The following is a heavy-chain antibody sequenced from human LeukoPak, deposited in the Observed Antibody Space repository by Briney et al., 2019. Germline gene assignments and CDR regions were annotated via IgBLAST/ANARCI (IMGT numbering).Heavy chain of an antibody. J-gene: IGHJ6*03. CDR1: GFTFSRYG. CDR3: AKDTVKVTTIRRVPHYMDV. D-gene: IGHD5-12*01. Sequence: GGSLRLSCAASGFTFSRYGMHWVRQTPGKGLEWVAVISYDGSNKNYAVSVKGRFTISRDNSKNTVFLQMNSLRAEDTAVYYCAKDTVKVTTIRRVPHYMDVWGKGTTVTISS. CDR2: ISYDGSNK. V-gene: IGHV3-30*18.